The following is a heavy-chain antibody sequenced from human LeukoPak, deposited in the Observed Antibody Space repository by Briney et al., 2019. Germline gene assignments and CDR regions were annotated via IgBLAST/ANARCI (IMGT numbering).Heavy chain of an antibody. V-gene: IGHV3-23*01. CDR3: AKDPYGSGSSVPDY. CDR2: IDASGGST. CDR1: GFTFSSYA. Sequence: GGSLRLSCAASGFTFSSYAMSWVRQAPGKGLEWVSGIDASGGSTYYAGSVKGRFTISRDNSKNTLYLQMNSLRAEDTAVYYCAKDPYGSGSSVPDYWGQGTLVTVSS. J-gene: IGHJ4*02. D-gene: IGHD3-10*01.